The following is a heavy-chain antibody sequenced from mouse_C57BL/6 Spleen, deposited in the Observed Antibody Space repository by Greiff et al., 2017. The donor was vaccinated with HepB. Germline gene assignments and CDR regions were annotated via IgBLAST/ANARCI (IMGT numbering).Heavy chain of an antibody. CDR2: ISDGGSYT. D-gene: IGHD1-1*02. Sequence: EVQLQESGGGLVKPGGSLKLSCAASGFTFSSYAMSWVRQTPEKRLEWVATISDGGSYTYYPDNVKGRFTISRDNAKNNLYLQMSHLKSEDTAMYYCARDYGFAYWGQGTLVTVSA. CDR1: GFTFSSYA. V-gene: IGHV5-4*01. CDR3: ARDYGFAY. J-gene: IGHJ3*01.